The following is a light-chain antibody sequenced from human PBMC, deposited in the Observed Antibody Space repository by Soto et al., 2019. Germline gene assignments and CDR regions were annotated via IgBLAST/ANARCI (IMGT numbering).Light chain of an antibody. CDR1: QTISSW. V-gene: IGKV1-5*03. Sequence: DIQMTQSPSTLSGSVGDRVTITCRASQTISSWLAWYQQKPGKAPKLLIYKASTLKSGVPSRFSGSGSGTEFTLTISSLQADDFATYCCQHYNSYSEAFGQGTKVEL. CDR3: QHYNSYSEA. J-gene: IGKJ1*01. CDR2: KAS.